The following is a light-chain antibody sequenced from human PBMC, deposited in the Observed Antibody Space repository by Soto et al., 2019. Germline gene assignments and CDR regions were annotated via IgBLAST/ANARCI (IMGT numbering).Light chain of an antibody. V-gene: IGLV2-8*01. CDR1: SSDVGGYNY. J-gene: IGLJ1*01. CDR3: CSFAGSYYV. Sequence: QSALTQPPSASGSPGQSVTISCTGTSSDVGGYNYVSWYQHHPGKAPKLIIYEVYKRPSGVPDRFSGSKSVNTASLTVSGLQAEDEADYYCCSFAGSYYVFGTGTKLTVL. CDR2: EVY.